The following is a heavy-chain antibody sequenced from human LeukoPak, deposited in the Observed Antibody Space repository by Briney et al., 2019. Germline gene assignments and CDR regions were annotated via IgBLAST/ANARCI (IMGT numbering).Heavy chain of an antibody. V-gene: IGHV5-51*01. J-gene: IGHJ4*02. D-gene: IGHD6-6*01. CDR2: IYPGDSDT. CDR3: ARLRGDSSSLY. Sequence: YWSWIRQPPGKGLEWMGIIYPGDSDTRYSPSFQGQVTISADRSISTVYLQWSSLKASDTAMYYCARLRGDSSSLYWGQGTLVTVSS. CDR1: YW.